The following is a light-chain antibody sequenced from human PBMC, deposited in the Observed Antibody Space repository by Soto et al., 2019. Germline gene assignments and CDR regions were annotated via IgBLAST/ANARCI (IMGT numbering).Light chain of an antibody. CDR1: QGISSY. V-gene: IGKV1-9*01. J-gene: IGKJ3*01. Sequence: DIQLTQSPSFLSASVGDRVTITCRASQGISSYLAWYQQKPWKAPKLLIYAASTLQSGVPSRFSGSGSGTEFTLTISSLQPEDFATYYCQQLNSRPVTFGPGTKVDIK. CDR2: AAS. CDR3: QQLNSRPVT.